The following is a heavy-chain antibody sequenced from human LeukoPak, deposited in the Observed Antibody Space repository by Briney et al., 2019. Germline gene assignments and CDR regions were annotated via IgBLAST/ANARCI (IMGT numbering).Heavy chain of an antibody. CDR1: GGSISSYY. Sequence: SETLSLTCTVSGGSISSYYWSWIRQPPGKGLEWIGYIYYSGSTNYNPSLKSRVTISVDTSKNQFSLKLSSVTAADTAVYYCARTYILGYCNSDSCHFDYWGQGTLVTVSS. J-gene: IGHJ4*02. CDR2: IYYSGST. CDR3: ARTYILGYCNSDSCHFDY. V-gene: IGHV4-59*01. D-gene: IGHD2-15*01.